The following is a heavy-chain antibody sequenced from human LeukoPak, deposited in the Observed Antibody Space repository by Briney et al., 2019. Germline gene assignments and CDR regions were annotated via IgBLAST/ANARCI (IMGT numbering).Heavy chain of an antibody. J-gene: IGHJ4*02. CDR2: ISYDGSNK. Sequence: GRSLRLSCAASGFTFSSHGMHWVRQAPGKGLEWVAVISYDGSNKYYADSVKGRFTISRDNSKNTLYLQMNSLRAEDTAVYYCAKALAGSGELSDYWGQGTLVTVSS. CDR3: AKALAGSGELSDY. V-gene: IGHV3-30*18. D-gene: IGHD3-16*02. CDR1: GFTFSSHG.